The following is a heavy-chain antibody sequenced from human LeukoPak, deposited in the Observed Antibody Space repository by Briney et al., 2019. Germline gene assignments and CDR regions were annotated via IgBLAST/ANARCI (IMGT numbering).Heavy chain of an antibody. J-gene: IGHJ6*02. CDR1: GGSFSGYY. CDR2: INHSGST. Sequence: SETLSLTCAVYGGSFSGYYWSWIRQPPGKGLEWIGEINHSGSTNYNPSLKSRVTISVDTSKNQFSLKLSSVTAADTAVYYCARGLTTFVQYYYYGMDVWGQGTTVTVSS. V-gene: IGHV4-34*01. D-gene: IGHD3-10*02. CDR3: ARGLTTFVQYYYYGMDV.